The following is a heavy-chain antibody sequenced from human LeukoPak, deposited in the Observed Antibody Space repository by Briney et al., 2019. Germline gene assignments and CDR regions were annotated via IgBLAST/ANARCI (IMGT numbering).Heavy chain of an antibody. V-gene: IGHV4-31*03. CDR3: ARAVWSYESTGYNFDY. Sequence: PSETLSLTCIVSGDSISTANYYWSWIRQHPAKSLYCIGSIYYTGSTYYLPCLKSRVTMSLDTSMNQFSLKVNSVTAADTAVYFCARAVWSYESTGYNFDYWGQGTLVTVSS. D-gene: IGHD3-22*01. J-gene: IGHJ4*02. CDR2: IYYTGST. CDR1: GDSISTANYY.